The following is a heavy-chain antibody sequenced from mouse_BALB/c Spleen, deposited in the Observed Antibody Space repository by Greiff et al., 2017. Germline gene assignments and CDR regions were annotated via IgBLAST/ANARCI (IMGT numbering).Heavy chain of an antibody. CDR1: GFTFSSYG. CDR2: INSNGGST. Sequence: EVKLVESGGGLVQPGGSLKLSCAASGFTFSSYGMSWVRQTPDKRLELVATINSNGGSTYYPDSVKGRFTISRDNAKNTLYLQMSSLKSEDTAMYYCAGGLDYWGQGTTLTVSA. J-gene: IGHJ2*01. V-gene: IGHV5-6-3*01. CDR3: AGGLDY.